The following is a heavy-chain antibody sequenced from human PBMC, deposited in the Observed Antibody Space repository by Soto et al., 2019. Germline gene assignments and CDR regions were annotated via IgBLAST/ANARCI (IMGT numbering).Heavy chain of an antibody. CDR1: GYTFTSYY. V-gene: IGHV1-46*03. CDR3: AREVDITGNRVPPLDY. CDR2: INPSGGST. Sequence: ASVKVSCKASGYTFTSYYMHWVRQAPGQGLEWMGIINPSGGSTSYAQKFQGRVTMTRDTSTSTVYMELSSLRSEDTAVYYCAREVDITGNRVPPLDYWGQGTLVTVSS. J-gene: IGHJ4*02. D-gene: IGHD1-20*01.